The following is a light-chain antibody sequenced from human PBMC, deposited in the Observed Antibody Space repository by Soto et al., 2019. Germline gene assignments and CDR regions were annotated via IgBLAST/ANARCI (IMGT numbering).Light chain of an antibody. CDR2: GAS. V-gene: IGKV3-15*01. J-gene: IGKJ1*01. Sequence: EIVMTQSPATLSVSPGERATLSRRASQSVSSNLAWYQQKPGQAPRLLIYGASTRATGIPARFSGSGSGTELTLTISSLQSEDFAVYYCQQYGSSGTFGQGTKVDIK. CDR1: QSVSSN. CDR3: QQYGSSGT.